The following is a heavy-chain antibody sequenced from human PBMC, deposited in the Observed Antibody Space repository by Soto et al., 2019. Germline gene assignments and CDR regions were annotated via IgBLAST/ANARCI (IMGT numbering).Heavy chain of an antibody. D-gene: IGHD1-1*01. CDR1: GGTFSSYT. CDR3: VRDWESTTQTWGFGDS. J-gene: IGHJ4*02. V-gene: IGHV1-69*08. CDR2: IIPIFGVT. Sequence: QVQLVQSGAEVKKPGSSVKVSCKASGGTFSSYTITWVRQAPGQGLEWRGRIIPIFGVTNYAQKFQYRVTITADRSTTTAYMELSRLRSEDTAVYYCVRDWESTTQTWGFGDSWGQGTLVTVSS.